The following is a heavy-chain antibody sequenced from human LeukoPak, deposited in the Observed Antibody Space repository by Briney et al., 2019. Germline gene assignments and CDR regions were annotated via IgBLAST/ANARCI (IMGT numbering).Heavy chain of an antibody. V-gene: IGHV3-15*01. Sequence: PGGSLRLSCAASGFSFSNYAMSWVRQAPGKGLEWVGRIKSNSDGGTAEYGAPVKGRFTISRDDSKNTLYLQMNSLKTEDTAVYHCTTVTALLLWGLDVWGQGTTVTVSS. D-gene: IGHD2-15*01. J-gene: IGHJ6*02. CDR2: IKSNSDGGTA. CDR3: TTVTALLLWGLDV. CDR1: GFSFSNYA.